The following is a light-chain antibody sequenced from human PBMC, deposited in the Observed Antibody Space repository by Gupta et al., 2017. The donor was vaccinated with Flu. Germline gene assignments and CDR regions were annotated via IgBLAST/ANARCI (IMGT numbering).Light chain of an antibody. CDR1: SSDIGGYDY. J-gene: IGLJ3*02. CDR2: EVS. Sequence: QSALTQPASVSGSPGQSITISCTGPSSDIGGYDYVSWSQQHPGKAPKLMIYEVSNRPSGVSNRFSGSKSGNTASLTISGLQAEDEADYYCSSYTTINTPWVFCGGTKLTVL. V-gene: IGLV2-14*01. CDR3: SSYTTINTPWV.